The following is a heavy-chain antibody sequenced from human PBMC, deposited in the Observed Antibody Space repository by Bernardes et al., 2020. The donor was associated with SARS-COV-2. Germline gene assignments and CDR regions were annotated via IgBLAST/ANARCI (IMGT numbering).Heavy chain of an antibody. CDR1: GFTFTKSD. V-gene: IGHV3-23*01. CDR3: AKDDTRPFFGAPGFDS. D-gene: IGHD3-16*01. CDR2: ISGSGNTT. J-gene: IGHJ4*02. Sequence: GGSLRLSCAASGFTFTKSDMSWVRQAPGKGLEWVSGISGSGNTTYYADSVKGRFTISRDNSKNTLFLQMDSLRAEDTAVYYCAKDDTRPFFGAPGFDSRGQGTLVTVSS.